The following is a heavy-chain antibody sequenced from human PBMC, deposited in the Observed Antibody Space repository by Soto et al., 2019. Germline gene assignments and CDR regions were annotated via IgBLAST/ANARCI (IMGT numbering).Heavy chain of an antibody. CDR2: IYWDDDK. D-gene: IGHD3-10*01. CDR1: GFSLSTTEVA. CDR3: APRRILKTDGGFEY. V-gene: IGHV2-5*02. Sequence: QITLKESGPTLVKPTQTLTLTCTFSGFSLSTTEVAVGWIRQPPGKAPEWLAHIYWDDDKRHSPSLKSRLTITKDTSKNQVVLTMTNMDGVDTAKYYCAPRRILKTDGGFEYWGQGTLVTVSS. J-gene: IGHJ4*02.